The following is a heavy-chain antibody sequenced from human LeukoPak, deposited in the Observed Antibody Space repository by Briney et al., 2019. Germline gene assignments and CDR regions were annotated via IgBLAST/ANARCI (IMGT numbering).Heavy chain of an antibody. D-gene: IGHD5-18*01. CDR1: GGSISSYY. Sequence: SETLSLTCTVSGGSISSYYWSWIRQPPGKGLEWIGYIYYSGSTNYNPSLKSRVTISVDTSKNQFSLKLSSLTVADTAVYYCARDRIKVGYNYGMEIDYWGQGTLVTVSS. CDR3: ARDRIKVGYNYGMEIDY. CDR2: IYYSGST. J-gene: IGHJ4*02. V-gene: IGHV4-59*12.